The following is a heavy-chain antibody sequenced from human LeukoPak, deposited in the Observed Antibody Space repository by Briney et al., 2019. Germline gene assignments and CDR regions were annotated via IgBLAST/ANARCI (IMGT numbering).Heavy chain of an antibody. Sequence: GRSLRLSCAASGFTFSSYGMHWVRQAPGKGLGWVAVISYDGSNKYYADSVKGRFTISRDNSKNTLYLQMNSLRAEDTAVYYCAKEGYDFWSGYLAYYYFDYWGQGTLVTVSS. CDR2: ISYDGSNK. D-gene: IGHD3-3*01. CDR3: AKEGYDFWSGYLAYYYFDY. V-gene: IGHV3-30*18. CDR1: GFTFSSYG. J-gene: IGHJ4*02.